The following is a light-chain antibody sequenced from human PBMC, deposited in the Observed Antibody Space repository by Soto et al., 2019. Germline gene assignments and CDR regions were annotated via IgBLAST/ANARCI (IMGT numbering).Light chain of an antibody. Sequence: QSVLTQPASVSGSPGQWITISCTGTSSDVGRYNYVSWYQHHPGKAPKLMISEVSNRPSGISNRFSGSKSGNTASLTISGLQAEDEADYYCSSYAITSTPIYVFGTGTKLTVL. J-gene: IGLJ1*01. CDR1: SSDVGRYNY. CDR3: SSYAITSTPIYV. CDR2: EVS. V-gene: IGLV2-14*01.